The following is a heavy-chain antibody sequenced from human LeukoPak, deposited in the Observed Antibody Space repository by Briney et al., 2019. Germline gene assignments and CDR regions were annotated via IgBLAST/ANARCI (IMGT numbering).Heavy chain of an antibody. CDR3: ARDLNGWVDY. CDR1: GFTFDDYA. V-gene: IGHV3-20*04. J-gene: IGHJ4*02. Sequence: PGGSLRLSCAASGFTFDDYAMTWVRQAPGKGLEWVSHINWNGGSRDYADSVKGRFTLSRDNAKDSLFLQMTNLRGEDTAIYYCARDLNGWVDYWGQGTLVTVSS. CDR2: INWNGGSR. D-gene: IGHD1-1*01.